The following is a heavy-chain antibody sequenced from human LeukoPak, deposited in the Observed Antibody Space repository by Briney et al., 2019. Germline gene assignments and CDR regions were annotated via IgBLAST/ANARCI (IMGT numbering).Heavy chain of an antibody. V-gene: IGHV1-69*01. CDR1: GGTFSSYA. J-gene: IGHJ3*02. Sequence: SVKVSCKASGGTFSSYAISWVRQAPGQGLEWMGGIIPIFGTANYAQKFQGRVTITADESTSTAYMELSSLRSEGTAVYYCARGSTGTNDAFDIWGQGTMVTVSS. CDR3: ARGSTGTNDAFDI. D-gene: IGHD1-1*01. CDR2: IIPIFGTA.